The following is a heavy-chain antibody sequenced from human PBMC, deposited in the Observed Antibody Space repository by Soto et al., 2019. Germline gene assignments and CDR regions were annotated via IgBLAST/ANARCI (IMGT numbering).Heavy chain of an antibody. CDR3: ARDGDSSIAARY. Sequence: SVKVSCKASGGTFSSYAISWVRQAPGQGLEWMGGIIPIFGTANYAQKFQGRVTITADESTSTAYMELSSLRSEDTAVYYCARDGDSSIAARYWGQGTLVTVSS. V-gene: IGHV1-69*13. CDR2: IIPIFGTA. CDR1: GGTFSSYA. J-gene: IGHJ4*02. D-gene: IGHD6-6*01.